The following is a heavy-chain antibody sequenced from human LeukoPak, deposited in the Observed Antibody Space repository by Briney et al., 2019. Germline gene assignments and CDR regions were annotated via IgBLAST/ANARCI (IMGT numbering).Heavy chain of an antibody. CDR1: GGSISSSNW. V-gene: IGHV4-4*02. J-gene: IGHJ1*01. Sequence: SETLSLTCAVSGGSISSSNWWSWVRQPPGKGLEWIGEIYHSGSTNYNPSLKSRVTISVDTSKNQFSLKLSSVTAADTAVYYCARPRTQYYYDSSGGEYFQHWGQGTLVTVSS. CDR3: ARPRTQYYYDSSGGEYFQH. D-gene: IGHD3-22*01. CDR2: IYHSGST.